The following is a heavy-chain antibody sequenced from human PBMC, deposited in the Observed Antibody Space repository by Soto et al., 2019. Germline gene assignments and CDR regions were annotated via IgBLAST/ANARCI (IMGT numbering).Heavy chain of an antibody. V-gene: IGHV3-33*08. J-gene: IGHJ6*02. CDR1: GFTFNTYG. D-gene: IGHD2-15*01. CDR3: ARGDCTGAYCYSWPFNYGVDV. Sequence: VQLVESGGGVVQPGGSLRLSCTTSGFTFNTYGMYWVRQAPGKGLEWVAIIWYDGSNKYYGDSVKGRFTISRDNSKNTLYLQMNRLRAEDTALYYCARGDCTGAYCYSWPFNYGVDVWGQGTTVTVSS. CDR2: IWYDGSNK.